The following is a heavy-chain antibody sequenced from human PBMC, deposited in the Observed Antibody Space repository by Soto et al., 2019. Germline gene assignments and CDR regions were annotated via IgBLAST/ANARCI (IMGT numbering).Heavy chain of an antibody. CDR2: ISSSSSTI. V-gene: IGHV3-48*02. J-gene: IGHJ6*02. CDR3: ANSLTIFGVVQNLERHYYYYGMDV. D-gene: IGHD3-3*01. Sequence: PGGSLRLSCAASGFTFSSYSMNWVRQAPGKGLEWVSYISSSSSTIYYADSVKGRFTISRDNAKNSLYLQMNSLRDEDTAVYYCANSLTIFGVVQNLERHYYYYGMDVWGQGTTVTVSS. CDR1: GFTFSSYS.